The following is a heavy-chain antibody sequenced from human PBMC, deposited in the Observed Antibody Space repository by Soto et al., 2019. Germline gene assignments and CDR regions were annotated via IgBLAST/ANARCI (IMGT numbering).Heavy chain of an antibody. Sequence: QVQLQQWGAGLLKPSETLSLTCAVYGGSFSGYYWNWIRQPPGKGLEWIGEINHSGSTNYNPSLKLRVTISVATSKNQFSLKLSSVTAADTAVYYCARGYGRHFDYWGQGTLVTVSS. CDR1: GGSFSGYY. D-gene: IGHD3-10*01. V-gene: IGHV4-34*01. CDR2: INHSGST. J-gene: IGHJ4*02. CDR3: ARGYGRHFDY.